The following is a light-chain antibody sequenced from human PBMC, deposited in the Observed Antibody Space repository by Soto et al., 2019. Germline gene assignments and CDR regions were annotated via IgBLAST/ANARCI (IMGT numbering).Light chain of an antibody. Sequence: DIQMTPSPSSLSASVVDRVTITCRASQSISSYLNWYQQKPGKAPKFLIYAASSLQSGVPSRFSGSGSGTNFIITISSLQPEDFATYYCQQSYSTPRTFGQGTKVDI. CDR2: AAS. CDR1: QSISSY. CDR3: QQSYSTPRT. V-gene: IGKV1-39*01. J-gene: IGKJ1*01.